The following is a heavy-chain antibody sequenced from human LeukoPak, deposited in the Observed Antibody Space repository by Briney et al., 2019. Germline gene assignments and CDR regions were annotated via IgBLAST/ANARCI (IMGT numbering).Heavy chain of an antibody. Sequence: GGSLRLSCAASGFTFSSYSMNWVRQAPGKGLEWVSYISSSSSTIYYADSVKGRFTISRDNAKNSLYLQMNSLGDEDTAVYYCARGTKGHYYDSSGATNWFDPWGQGTLVTVSS. CDR1: GFTFSSYS. V-gene: IGHV3-48*02. CDR2: ISSSSSTI. J-gene: IGHJ5*02. CDR3: ARGTKGHYYDSSGATNWFDP. D-gene: IGHD3-22*01.